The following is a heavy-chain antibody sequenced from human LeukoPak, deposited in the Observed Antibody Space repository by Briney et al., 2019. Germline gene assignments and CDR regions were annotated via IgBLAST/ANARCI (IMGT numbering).Heavy chain of an antibody. V-gene: IGHV4-4*09. CDR1: GGSISSYY. CDR3: ARHLAPGAKLLWFGELTPI. Sequence: SETLSLTCTVSGGSISSYYWSWIRQPPGKGLEWIGYIYTSGSTNYNPSLKSRVTISVDTSKNQFSLKLSSVTAADTAVYHCARHLAPGAKLLWFGELTPIWGQGTLVTVSS. D-gene: IGHD3-10*01. J-gene: IGHJ4*02. CDR2: IYTSGST.